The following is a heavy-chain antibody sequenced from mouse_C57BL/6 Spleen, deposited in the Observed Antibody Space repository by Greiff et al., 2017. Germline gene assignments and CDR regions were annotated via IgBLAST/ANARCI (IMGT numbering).Heavy chain of an antibody. Sequence: QVQLQQSGAELARPGASVKLSCKASGYTFTSYGISWVKQRPGQGLEWIGDIYPGSGSTNYNEKFKSKATLTVDTSSSTAYMQLSSLTSEDSAVYYCARWYYGSSPYAMDYWGQGTSVTVSS. CDR1: GYTFTSYG. D-gene: IGHD1-1*01. J-gene: IGHJ4*01. CDR2: IYPGSGST. V-gene: IGHV1-55*01. CDR3: ARWYYGSSPYAMDY.